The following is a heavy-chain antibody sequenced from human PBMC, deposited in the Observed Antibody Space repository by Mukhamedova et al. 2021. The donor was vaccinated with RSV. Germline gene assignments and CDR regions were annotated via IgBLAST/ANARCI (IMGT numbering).Heavy chain of an antibody. CDR3: AREGWFGCSRISCPLPH. D-gene: IGHD2-2*01. V-gene: IGHV3-53*01. Sequence: GLEWVSVIYNVGHTDYADSVKGRFTISRDSSKNTLYLQMNSLRAEDTAVYYCAREGWFGCSRISCPLPHWGQGTQVTVSS. CDR2: IYNVGHT. J-gene: IGHJ1*01.